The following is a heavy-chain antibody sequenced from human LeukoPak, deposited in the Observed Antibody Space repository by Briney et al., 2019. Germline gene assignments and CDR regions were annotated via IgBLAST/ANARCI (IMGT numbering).Heavy chain of an antibody. CDR2: INPNSGGT. CDR3: ARGPRIAVAGTGGY. V-gene: IGHV1-2*02. CDR1: GYTFTGYY. Sequence: ASVKVSYKASGYTFTGYYMHWVRQAPGQGLEWMGWINPNSGGTNYAQKFQGRVTMTRGTSISTAYMELSRLRSDDTAVYYCARGPRIAVAGTGGYWGQGTLVTVSS. D-gene: IGHD6-19*01. J-gene: IGHJ4*02.